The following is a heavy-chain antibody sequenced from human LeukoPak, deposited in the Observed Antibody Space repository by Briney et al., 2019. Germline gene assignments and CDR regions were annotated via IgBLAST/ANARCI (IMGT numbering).Heavy chain of an antibody. CDR1: GGSFSGYY. J-gene: IGHJ4*02. Sequence: SETLSLTCAVYGGSFSGYYWSWIRQPPGKGLEWIGEINHSRSTNYNPSLKSRVTISVDTSKNQFSLKLSSVTVADTAVYYCARATRRVWGTLDYWGQGTLVTVSS. V-gene: IGHV4-34*01. CDR2: INHSRST. CDR3: ARATRRVWGTLDY. D-gene: IGHD7-27*01.